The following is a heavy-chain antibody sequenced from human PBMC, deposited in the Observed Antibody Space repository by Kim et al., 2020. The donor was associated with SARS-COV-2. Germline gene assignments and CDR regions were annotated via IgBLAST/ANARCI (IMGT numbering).Heavy chain of an antibody. CDR2: IYYSGST. J-gene: IGHJ5*02. CDR3: ARGLGVGATNWFDP. CDR1: GGSISSYY. V-gene: IGHV4-59*01. D-gene: IGHD1-26*01. Sequence: SETLSLTCTVSGGSISSYYWSWIRQPPGKGLEWIGYIYYSGSTNYNPSLKSRVTILVDTSKNQFSLKLSSVTAADTAVYYCARGLGVGATNWFDPWGQGTLVTVSS.